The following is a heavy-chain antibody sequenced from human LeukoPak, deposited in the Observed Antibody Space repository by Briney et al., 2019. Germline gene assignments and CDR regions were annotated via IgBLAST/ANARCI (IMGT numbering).Heavy chain of an antibody. Sequence: GGSLRLSCAASGFTFSSYWMHWVRQAPGKGLEWVAVISYDGSNKYYADSVKGRFTISRDNSKNTLYLQMNSLRAEDTAVYYCAREATSSGWYDYWGQGTLVTVSS. V-gene: IGHV3-30-3*01. J-gene: IGHJ4*02. CDR3: AREATSSGWYDY. CDR2: ISYDGSNK. D-gene: IGHD6-19*01. CDR1: GFTFSSYW.